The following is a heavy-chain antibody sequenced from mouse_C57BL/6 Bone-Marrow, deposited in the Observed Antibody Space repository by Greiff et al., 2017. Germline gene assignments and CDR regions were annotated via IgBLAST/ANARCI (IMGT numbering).Heavy chain of an antibody. J-gene: IGHJ1*03. CDR2: INPNNGGT. D-gene: IGHD1-1*01. Sequence: EVKLMESGPELVKPGASVKIPCKASGYTFTDYNMDWVKQSHGKSLAWIGDINPNNGGTIYNQKFKGTATLTVDKSSSTAYMELRSLTSEDTAVYYCARRDYYGSSYGYFDVWGTGTTVTVSS. V-gene: IGHV1-18*01. CDR3: ARRDYYGSSYGYFDV. CDR1: GYTFTDYN.